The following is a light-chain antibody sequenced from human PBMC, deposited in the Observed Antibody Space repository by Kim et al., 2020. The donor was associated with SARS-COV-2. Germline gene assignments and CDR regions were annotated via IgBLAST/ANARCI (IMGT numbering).Light chain of an antibody. CDR2: YDS. V-gene: IGLV3-21*04. J-gene: IGLJ3*02. CDR1: NIGSNS. CDR3: QVWDSSSDHRV. Sequence: SYELTQPPSVSVAPGKTARITCGGNNIGSNSVHWYQQKPGQAPVLVIYYDSDRPSGIPERFSGSNSGNTATLTISRVEAGDEADYYCQVWDSSSDHRVFGGGTKVTVL.